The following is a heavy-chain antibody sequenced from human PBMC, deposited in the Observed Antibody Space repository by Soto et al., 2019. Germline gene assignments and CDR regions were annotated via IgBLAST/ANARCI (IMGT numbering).Heavy chain of an antibody. J-gene: IGHJ6*02. D-gene: IGHD3-3*01. CDR2: ISSSSSYI. CDR1: GFTFSSYS. Sequence: EVQLVESGGGLVKPGGSLRLSCAASGFTFSSYSMNWVRQAPGKGLEWVSSISSSSSYIYYADSVKGRFTISRDNAKNSLYLQMNSLRAEDTAVYYCARVETPILEWTYYDGMDVGGQGTTVTVSS. V-gene: IGHV3-21*01. CDR3: ARVETPILEWTYYDGMDV.